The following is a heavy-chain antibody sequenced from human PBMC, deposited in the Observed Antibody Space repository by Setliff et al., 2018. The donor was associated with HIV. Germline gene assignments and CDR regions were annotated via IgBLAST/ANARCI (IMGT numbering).Heavy chain of an antibody. CDR2: IYYSGST. Sequence: SETLSLTCTVSGGSISSGSYYWSWIRQPAGKGLEWIGYIYYSGSTNYNPSLKSRVTISVDTSKNQFSLKLSSVTAADTAVYYCAREDYSNYYYYYIDVWGEGTTVTVSS. D-gene: IGHD4-4*01. CDR3: AREDYSNYYYYYIDV. CDR1: GGSISSGSYY. V-gene: IGHV4-61*10. J-gene: IGHJ6*03.